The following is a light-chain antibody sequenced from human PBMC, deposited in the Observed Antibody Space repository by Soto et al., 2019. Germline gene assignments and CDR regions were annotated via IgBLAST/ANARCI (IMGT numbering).Light chain of an antibody. CDR1: QDISNY. V-gene: IGKV1-27*01. J-gene: IGKJ1*01. CDR3: QQYETFSGT. Sequence: DIQMTQSPSSLSASVGDRVTITCRASQDISNYLAWFQQKPGKIPKLLIYATSTLQSGVPSRFSGSGSGTKFTLTIASLQPDDFATYYCQQYETFSGTFGPGTKVDIK. CDR2: ATS.